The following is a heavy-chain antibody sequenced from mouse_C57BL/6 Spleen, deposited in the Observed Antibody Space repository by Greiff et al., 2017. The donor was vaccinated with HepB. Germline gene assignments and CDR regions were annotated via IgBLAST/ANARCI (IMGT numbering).Heavy chain of an antibody. J-gene: IGHJ3*01. V-gene: IGHV2-9-1*01. CDR2: IWTGGGT. D-gene: IGHD2-4*01. Sequence: QVQLKESGPGLVAPSQSLSITCTVSGFSLTSYAISWVRQPPGKGLEWLGGIWTGGGTNYTSALKSRLSIRKDNSKSQVFFKMNSLQTDDTARYYCARNDYDWFAYWGQGTLVTVSA. CDR3: ARNDYDWFAY. CDR1: GFSLTSYA.